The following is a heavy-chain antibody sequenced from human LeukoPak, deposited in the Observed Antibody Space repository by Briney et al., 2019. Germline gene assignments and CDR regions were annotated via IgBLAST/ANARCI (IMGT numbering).Heavy chain of an antibody. CDR3: TRGHVGSYVYYYYYGMDV. V-gene: IGHV4-34*01. Sequence: SETLSLTCAVYGGSFGGYYWSWIRQPPKKGLEWIGEINHSGSTNYNPSLKSRVTISVDTSKNQFSLKVRSVTAAGTAVYYCTRGHVGSYVYYYYYGMDVWGQGTTVTVSS. J-gene: IGHJ6*02. CDR2: INHSGST. D-gene: IGHD6-6*01. CDR1: GGSFGGYY.